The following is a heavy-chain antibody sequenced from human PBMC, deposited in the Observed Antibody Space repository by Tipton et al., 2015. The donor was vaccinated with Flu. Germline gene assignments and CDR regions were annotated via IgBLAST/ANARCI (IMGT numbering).Heavy chain of an antibody. CDR2: INEDGSDK. Sequence: SLRLSCSVSGFTFSSSWMSWVRQAPGKGLEWVANINEDGSDKHYVDSVKGRFIISKDYAKNSLYLQMNSLRAEDTAVYYCAKWMGRDCWGQGTLVTVSS. CDR1: GFTFSSSW. CDR3: AKWMGRDC. D-gene: IGHD2-2*03. J-gene: IGHJ4*02. V-gene: IGHV3-7*01.